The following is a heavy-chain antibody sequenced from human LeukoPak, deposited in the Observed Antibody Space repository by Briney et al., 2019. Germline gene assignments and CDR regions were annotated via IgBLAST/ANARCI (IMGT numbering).Heavy chain of an antibody. V-gene: IGHV3-30*03. Sequence: PGGSLRLPCAASGFTFSSYGMHWVRQAPGKGLEWVAVISYDGSNKYYAGSVKGRFTISRDNSKNTLYLQMNSLRAEDTAVYYCARNSQYDYIWGSYREYFDYWGQGTLVTVSS. J-gene: IGHJ4*02. D-gene: IGHD3-16*02. CDR2: ISYDGSNK. CDR3: ARNSQYDYIWGSYREYFDY. CDR1: GFTFSSYG.